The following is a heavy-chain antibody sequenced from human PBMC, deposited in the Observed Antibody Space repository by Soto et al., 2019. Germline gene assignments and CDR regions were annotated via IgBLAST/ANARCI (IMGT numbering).Heavy chain of an antibody. V-gene: IGHV3-21*01. D-gene: IGHD4-17*01. CDR1: GFTFSSNT. CDR2: ISSSNSYI. Sequence: GGSLRLSCVASGFTFSSNTMNWVRQAPGEGLEWVSSISSSNSYIYYADSVKGRFTISRDNAKNSLYLQMNSLRAEDTAVYYCARGIYGGGDYVTLPYYFDYWGQGTLVTVSS. J-gene: IGHJ4*02. CDR3: ARGIYGGGDYVTLPYYFDY.